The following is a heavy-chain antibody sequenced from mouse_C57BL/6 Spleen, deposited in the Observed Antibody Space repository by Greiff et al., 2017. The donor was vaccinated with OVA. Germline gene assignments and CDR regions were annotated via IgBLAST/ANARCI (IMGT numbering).Heavy chain of an antibody. CDR1: GYSITSGYY. Sequence: EVKLQESGPGLVKPSQSLSLTCSVTGYSITSGYYWNWIRQFPGNKLEWMGYISYDGSNNYNPSLKNRISITRDTSKNQFFLKLNSVATEDTATYYCAREGSSSWYFDVWGTGTTVTVSS. CDR2: ISYDGSN. V-gene: IGHV3-6*01. CDR3: AREGSSSWYFDV. J-gene: IGHJ1*03. D-gene: IGHD1-3*01.